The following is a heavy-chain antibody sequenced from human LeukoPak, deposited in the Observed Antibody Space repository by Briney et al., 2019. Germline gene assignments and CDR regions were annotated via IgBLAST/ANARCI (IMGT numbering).Heavy chain of an antibody. CDR2: ISLCSSYI. V-gene: IGHV3-21*01. CDR1: GFIFSSYS. D-gene: IGHD3-22*01. Sequence: PGGSLRLSCAAPGFIFSSYSMNWVRQAPGEGLEWGSSISLCSSYIYYADSVKGRFTISRDNAKNSLYLQMNSLRAEDTAVYYCARALFYYHDSSAYPSHNYYGMDVWGQGTTVTVSS. J-gene: IGHJ6*02. CDR3: ARALFYYHDSSAYPSHNYYGMDV.